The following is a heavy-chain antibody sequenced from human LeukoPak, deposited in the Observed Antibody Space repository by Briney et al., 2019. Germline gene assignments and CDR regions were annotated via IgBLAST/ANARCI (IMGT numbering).Heavy chain of an antibody. V-gene: IGHV3-48*01. Sequence: GGSLRLSCAASGFSFSSYSMNWVRQAPGKGLEWVSFISSSTSTIYYADSVKGRFTISRDNAKSSLYLQMNSLTADDTAVYYCATGVRDILTGYYTDYYFYYMDVWGKGTTVTVSS. D-gene: IGHD3-9*01. CDR2: ISSSTSTI. CDR3: ATGVRDILTGYYTDYYFYYMDV. J-gene: IGHJ6*03. CDR1: GFSFSSYS.